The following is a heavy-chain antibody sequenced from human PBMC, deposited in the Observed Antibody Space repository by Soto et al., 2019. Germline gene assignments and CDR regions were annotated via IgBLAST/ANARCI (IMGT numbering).Heavy chain of an antibody. V-gene: IGHV4-59*01. CDR3: ARGRGTHKF. J-gene: IGHJ4*02. CDR2: IYFNGTT. CDR1: GVTLSGYY. Sequence: SETLSLTGSVSGVTLSGYYWSWIRQTPGKTLEWIGCIYFNGTTNYNPSLKSRVTISLDMSKNQFSLKLRSVTATDTAVYHCARGRGTHKFWGRGALVTVSS. D-gene: IGHD3-16*01.